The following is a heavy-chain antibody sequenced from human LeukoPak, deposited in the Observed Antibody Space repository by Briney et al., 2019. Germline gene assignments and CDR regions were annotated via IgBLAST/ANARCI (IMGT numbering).Heavy chain of an antibody. CDR1: GYTFTSYG. J-gene: IGHJ6*04. CDR2: ISAYNGNT. V-gene: IGHV1-18*01. CDR3: ARDISPITMVRGVIIPSDV. D-gene: IGHD3-10*01. Sequence: GASVKVSCKASGYTFTSYGISWVRQAPGQGLEWMGWISAYNGNTNYAQKLQGRVTMTTDTSTSTAYMELRSLRSDDTAVYYCARDISPITMVRGVIIPSDVRGKGTTVTVSS.